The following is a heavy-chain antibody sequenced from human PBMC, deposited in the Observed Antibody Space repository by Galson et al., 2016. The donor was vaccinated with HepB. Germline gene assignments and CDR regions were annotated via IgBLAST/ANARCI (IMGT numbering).Heavy chain of an antibody. V-gene: IGHV3-23*01. CDR3: AKRNTVPDY. D-gene: IGHD4-11*01. CDR2: ISGSGIHT. CDR1: GFSFGSYG. Sequence: SLRLSCAASGFSFGSYGMSWVRQAPGKGLEWVSTISGSGIHTFYGAAVKGRFTISRADSKTQLYLQMRTLRVEDTAVYYCAKRNTVPDYWGEGTLVTVSS. J-gene: IGHJ4*02.